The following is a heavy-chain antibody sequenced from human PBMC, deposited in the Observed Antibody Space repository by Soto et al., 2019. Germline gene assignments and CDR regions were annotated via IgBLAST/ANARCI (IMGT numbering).Heavy chain of an antibody. V-gene: IGHV4-4*02. J-gene: IGHJ2*01. Sequence: QVQLQESGPGLVQPSGTLSLTCAVSGGSITGSHWWSWVRQPPGKGLEWIGEMYPSGTTNFNPSLKSRVTISVDTSKDQPSLNLYSVTAADTAVYYCMRDTPFPSVGDTKSWYFDLWGRGTLVIVSS. D-gene: IGHD1-26*01. CDR3: MRDTPFPSVGDTKSWYFDL. CDR2: MYPSGTT. CDR1: GGSITGSHW.